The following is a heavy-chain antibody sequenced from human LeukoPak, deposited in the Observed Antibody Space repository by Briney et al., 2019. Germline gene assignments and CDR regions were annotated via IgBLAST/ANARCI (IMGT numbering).Heavy chain of an antibody. CDR2: IRSKAKSYET. J-gene: IGHJ4*02. CDR3: TRYGSSSGSTDY. D-gene: IGHD6-6*01. V-gene: IGHV3-73*01. CDR1: GFTFSGSA. Sequence: PGGSLRLSCAASGFTFSGSALHWVRQASGKGLEWVGRIRSKAKSYETSYGASVKGRFTISRDDSKNTAYLQMNSLKTEDTAVYYCTRYGSSSGSTDYWGQGTLVTVSS.